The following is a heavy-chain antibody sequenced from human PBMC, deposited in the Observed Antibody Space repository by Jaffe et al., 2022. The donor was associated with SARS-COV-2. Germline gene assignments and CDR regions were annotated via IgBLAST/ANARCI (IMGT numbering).Heavy chain of an antibody. J-gene: IGHJ4*02. Sequence: QVQLVESGGGVVQPGRSLRLSCAASGFTFSSYGMHWVRQAPGKGLEWVAVISYDGSNKYYADSVKGRFTISRDNSKNTLYLQMNSLRAEDTAVYYCAKALGDYSSGWYTYWGQGTLVTVSS. CDR2: ISYDGSNK. CDR1: GFTFSSYG. CDR3: AKALGDYSSGWYTY. D-gene: IGHD6-19*01. V-gene: IGHV3-30*18.